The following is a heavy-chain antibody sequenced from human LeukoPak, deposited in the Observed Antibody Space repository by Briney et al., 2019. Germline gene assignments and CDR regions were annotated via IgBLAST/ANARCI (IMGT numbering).Heavy chain of an antibody. CDR1: GFTFSSYG. V-gene: IGHV3-33*01. Sequence: GRSLRLSCAASGFTFSSYGMHWVRQAPGKGLEWVAIIWNDESNKCYADSVKGRFTISRDNSKNTLYLQMNTLRVEDSAVYYCARDPYGMDVWGQGTTVTVSS. CDR2: IWNDESNK. J-gene: IGHJ6*02. CDR3: ARDPYGMDV.